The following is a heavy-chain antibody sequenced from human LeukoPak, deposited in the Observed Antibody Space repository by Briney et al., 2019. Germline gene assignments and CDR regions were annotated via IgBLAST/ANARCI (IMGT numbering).Heavy chain of an antibody. CDR3: ARGNYCSGGSCYQTASFDY. D-gene: IGHD2-15*01. CDR1: GFTFSSYE. V-gene: IGHV3-48*03. Sequence: GGSLRLSCAASGFTFSSYEMNWARQAPGKGLEWVSYISSSGSTIYYADSVKGRFTISRDNAKNSLYLQMNSLRAEDTAVYYCARGNYCSGGSCYQTASFDYWGQGTLVTVSS. CDR2: ISSSGSTI. J-gene: IGHJ4*02.